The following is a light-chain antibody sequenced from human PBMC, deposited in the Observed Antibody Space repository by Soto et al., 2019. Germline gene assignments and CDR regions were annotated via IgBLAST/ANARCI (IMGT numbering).Light chain of an antibody. V-gene: IGKV3-20*01. Sequence: TQSPATQPLAPGERVTFSFRASQGVSRKLAWYQHNPGQAPRRLIYGASSRTTGIPDRFSGSGSGTDFTLNISRLEPEDFAMYYCQQCGGSPTFGQGTKVDI. CDR2: GAS. J-gene: IGKJ1*01. CDR1: QGVSRK. CDR3: QQCGGSPT.